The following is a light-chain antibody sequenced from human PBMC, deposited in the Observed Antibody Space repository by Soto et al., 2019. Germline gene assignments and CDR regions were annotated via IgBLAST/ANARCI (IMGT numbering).Light chain of an antibody. V-gene: IGKV3-15*01. CDR3: QQYNNWRT. Sequence: EIVMTQSPATLSVSPGERATLSCRASQSVSGNLAWYQQKPGQAPRLLIYGASTRATGIPARFSGSGSGTEFTLTISSLQSEDFVVYYCQQYNNWRTFGQGTKVEIK. J-gene: IGKJ1*01. CDR2: GAS. CDR1: QSVSGN.